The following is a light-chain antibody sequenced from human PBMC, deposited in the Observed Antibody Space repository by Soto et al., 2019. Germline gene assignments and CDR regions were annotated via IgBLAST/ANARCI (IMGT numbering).Light chain of an antibody. V-gene: IGLV1-40*01. Sequence: QSVLTQPPSVSGAPGQRVTISCTGGRSNIGAAYGVHWYQHLPGTAPKLLIYDDSNRPSGVPDRFSGSKSGTSASLDITGLQAEDEADYYCQSYDSSLSGFYVFGTGTKVTVL. J-gene: IGLJ1*01. CDR3: QSYDSSLSGFYV. CDR1: RSNIGAAYG. CDR2: DDS.